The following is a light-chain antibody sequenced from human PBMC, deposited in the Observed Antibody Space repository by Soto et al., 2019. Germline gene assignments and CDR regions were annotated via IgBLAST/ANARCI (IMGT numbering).Light chain of an antibody. CDR2: AAS. J-gene: IGKJ4*01. Sequence: EIVMTQSPATLSVSPGERATLSCRASQSVGNNLAWYQQKPGQAPRLLIYAASTRATGIPARFSGSGSGTEFTLTISSLVSEDFAVYYCQQYNNWPPPFGGGTKVEIK. V-gene: IGKV3-15*01. CDR3: QQYNNWPPP. CDR1: QSVGNN.